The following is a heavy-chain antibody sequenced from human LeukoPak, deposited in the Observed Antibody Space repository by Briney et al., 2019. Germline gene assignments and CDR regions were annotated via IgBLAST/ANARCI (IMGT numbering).Heavy chain of an antibody. D-gene: IGHD1-1*01. V-gene: IGHV3-48*01. J-gene: IGHJ4*02. CDR1: GFTFSSYS. Sequence: GGSLRLSCAASGFTFSSYSMNWVRQAPGKGLEWVSYISSSSSTIYYADSVKGRFTISRDNAKNSLYLQMNSLRAEDTAVYYCARDTGNVPLDYSGQGTLVTVSS. CDR2: ISSSSSTI. CDR3: ARDTGNVPLDY.